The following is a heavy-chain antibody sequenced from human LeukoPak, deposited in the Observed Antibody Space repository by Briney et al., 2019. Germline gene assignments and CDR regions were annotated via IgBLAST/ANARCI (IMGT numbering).Heavy chain of an antibody. CDR2: IYHSGST. V-gene: IGHV4-38-2*01. J-gene: IGHJ4*02. Sequence: SETLSLTCAVSGYSISSGYYWGRIRQPPGQGLEWIGTIYHSGSTYYNPSLKSRITISVDTSNNHFSLQLSPVTAADPAFYYCARGDYYGSGSAPRHDFWGQGTLVTVSS. CDR3: ARGDYYGSGSAPRHDF. CDR1: GYSISSGYY. D-gene: IGHD3-10*01.